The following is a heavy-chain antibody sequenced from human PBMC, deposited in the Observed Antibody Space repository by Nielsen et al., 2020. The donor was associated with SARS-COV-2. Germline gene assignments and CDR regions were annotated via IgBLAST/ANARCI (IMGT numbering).Heavy chain of an antibody. D-gene: IGHD3-22*01. CDR1: GYSFTSYW. J-gene: IGHJ5*02. V-gene: IGHV5-10-1*01. CDR3: ARHIKGSIVVVITSWFDP. Sequence: GESLKISCKGSGYSFTSYWISWVRQMPGKGLEWMGRIDPSDSYTNYSPSFQGHVTISADKSISTAYLQWSSLKASDTAMYYCARHIKGSIVVVITSWFDPWGQGTLVTVSS. CDR2: IDPSDSYT.